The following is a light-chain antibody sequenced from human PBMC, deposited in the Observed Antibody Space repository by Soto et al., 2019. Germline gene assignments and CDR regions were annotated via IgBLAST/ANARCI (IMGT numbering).Light chain of an antibody. CDR3: MQAVYTRT. Sequence: IVVTQSPLSLSVTPGEPASISCRSSQNLLHIDGYNYLDWYLQKPGQSPQLLIFLGSYRASGVPDRFSGSGSGTDFTLRSSRVEAEDVGVYYCMQAVYTRTFGPGTKVDIK. J-gene: IGKJ1*01. CDR1: QNLLHIDGYNY. V-gene: IGKV2-28*01. CDR2: LGS.